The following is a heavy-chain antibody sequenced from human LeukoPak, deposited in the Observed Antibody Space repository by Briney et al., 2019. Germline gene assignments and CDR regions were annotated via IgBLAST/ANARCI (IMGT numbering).Heavy chain of an antibody. D-gene: IGHD4-11*01. CDR2: ISSSGSTI. CDR3: AKETTVEGLSWFDP. Sequence: GGSLRLSCAASGFTFSSYSMNWVRQAPGKGLEWVSYISSSGSTIYCADSVKGRFTISRDNAKNSLYLQMNSLRAEDTAVYYCAKETTVEGLSWFDPWGQGTLVTVSS. J-gene: IGHJ5*02. V-gene: IGHV3-48*04. CDR1: GFTFSSYS.